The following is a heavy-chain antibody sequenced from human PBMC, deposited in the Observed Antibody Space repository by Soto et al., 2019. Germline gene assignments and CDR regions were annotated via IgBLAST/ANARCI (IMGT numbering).Heavy chain of an antibody. CDR3: ARVAAMATFYYYYMDV. D-gene: IGHD5-18*01. Sequence: SETLSLTCAAYGGSFSGYYWSWIRQPPGKGLEWIGEINHSGSTNYNPSLKSRVTISVDTSKNQFSLKLSSVTAADTAVYYCARVAAMATFYYYYMDVWGKGTTVSVSS. V-gene: IGHV4-34*01. J-gene: IGHJ6*03. CDR2: INHSGST. CDR1: GGSFSGYY.